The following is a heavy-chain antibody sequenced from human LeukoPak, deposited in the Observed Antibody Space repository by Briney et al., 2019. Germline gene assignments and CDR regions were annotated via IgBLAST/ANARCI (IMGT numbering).Heavy chain of an antibody. D-gene: IGHD3-10*01. J-gene: IGHJ4*02. Sequence: GGSLRLSCAASGFTFSDYYMSWIRQAPGKGLEWVSYISSSSSYTNYADSVKGRFIISRDNAENSLHLQMNSLRAEDTAVYYCARDGWPGSSYYRPFDYWGQGTLVTVSS. CDR3: ARDGWPGSSYYRPFDY. V-gene: IGHV3-11*06. CDR1: GFTFSDYY. CDR2: ISSSSSYT.